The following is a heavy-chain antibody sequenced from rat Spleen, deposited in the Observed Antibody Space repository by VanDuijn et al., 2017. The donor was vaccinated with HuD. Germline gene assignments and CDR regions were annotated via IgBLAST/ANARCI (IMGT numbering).Heavy chain of an antibody. V-gene: IGHV5-31*01. D-gene: IGHD1-9*01. Sequence: EVQLVQSGGGLVQPGRSLKLSCVASGFTFNKYWMSWIRQAPGKGLEWIASITNNGGNTYYPDSVKGRFTISRDNAENTVYLQMNSLRSEDTATYYCARRHYGYTDYFDYWGQGVMVTVSS. CDR1: GFTFNKYW. CDR3: ARRHYGYTDYFDY. CDR2: ITNNGGNT. J-gene: IGHJ2*01.